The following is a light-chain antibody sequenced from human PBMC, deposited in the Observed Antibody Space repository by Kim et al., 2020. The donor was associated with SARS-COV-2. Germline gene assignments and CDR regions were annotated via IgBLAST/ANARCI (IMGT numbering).Light chain of an antibody. Sequence: SAAVRVMVPITCRASQSISSWLAWYQQNPGNDPKLLLYKASSLETGAPSRFSGSGSGTEFTLTISSLQPDDVATYYCQQYNTFWTFGQGTKVDIK. CDR2: KAS. CDR1: QSISSW. J-gene: IGKJ1*01. CDR3: QQYNTFWT. V-gene: IGKV1-5*03.